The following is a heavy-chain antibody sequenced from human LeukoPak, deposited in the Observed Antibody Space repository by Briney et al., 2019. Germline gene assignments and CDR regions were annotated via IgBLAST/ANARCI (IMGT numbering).Heavy chain of an antibody. CDR2: IYYSGST. D-gene: IGHD3-10*01. V-gene: IGHV4-39*01. J-gene: IGHJ5*02. CDR1: GGSISSSSYY. CDR3: ARLSHYYGSGSYTP. Sequence: PSETLSLTCTVSGGSISSSSYYWGWIRQPPGKGLEWIGSIYYSGSTYYNPPLKSRVTISVDTSKNQFSLKLSSVTAADTAVYYCARLSHYYGSGSYTPWGQGTLVTVSS.